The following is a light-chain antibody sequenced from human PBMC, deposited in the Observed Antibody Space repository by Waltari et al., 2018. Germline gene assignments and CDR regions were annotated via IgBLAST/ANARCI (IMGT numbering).Light chain of an antibody. CDR3: AVWDDSLIAYV. CDR2: SNN. J-gene: IGLJ1*01. Sequence: QSVLTQPPPASGPPGRRVTIHCSGSSSNTGRNAADWFQQLLGTVPKLLIHSNNQQPSGVPDRFSASKSGTSASLAISGLQSDDEADYYCAVWDDSLIAYVFGSGTKVTVL. V-gene: IGLV1-44*01. CDR1: SSNTGRNA.